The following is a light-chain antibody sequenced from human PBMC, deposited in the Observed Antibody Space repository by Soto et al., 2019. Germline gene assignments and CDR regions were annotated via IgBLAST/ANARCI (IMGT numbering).Light chain of an antibody. CDR3: CSYAGSSTVV. V-gene: IGLV2-23*01. CDR1: SRDVGNYNL. J-gene: IGLJ2*01. CDR2: EDT. Sequence: QSALTQPASVSGSRGQSITISCTGTSRDVGNYNLVSWYQQYPGKAPKLMIYEDTKRPSGVSHRFSGSKSGNTASLTTSGLQPEDEAGYYCCSYAGSSTVVFGGGTKATV.